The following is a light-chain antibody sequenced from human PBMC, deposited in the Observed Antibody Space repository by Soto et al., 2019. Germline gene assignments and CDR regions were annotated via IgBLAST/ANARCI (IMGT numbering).Light chain of an antibody. CDR1: SSDVGGYNY. Sequence: QSVLTQPRSVSGSPGQSVTISCTGTSSDVGGYNYVSWYHQHPGKVPKLMIYDVTKRPSGVPDRFSASKSGNTTSLTISGLQDEDEADYYCCSYAGSYTDVFGGGTKLTVL. V-gene: IGLV2-11*01. CDR2: DVT. CDR3: CSYAGSYTDV. J-gene: IGLJ2*01.